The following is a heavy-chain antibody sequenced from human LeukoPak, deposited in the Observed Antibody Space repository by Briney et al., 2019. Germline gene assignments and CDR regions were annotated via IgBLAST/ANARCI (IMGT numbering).Heavy chain of an antibody. CDR1: GFTFTTYA. CDR3: ARGGGLPYYYYYYMDV. J-gene: IGHJ6*03. V-gene: IGHV3-9*03. CDR2: ISWNSGSI. Sequence: GGSLRLSCAASGFTFTTYAMSWVRQAPGKGLEWVSGISWNSGSIGYADSVKGRFTISRDNAKNSLYLQMNSLRAEDMALYYCARGGGLPYYYYYYMDVWGKGTTVTVSS. D-gene: IGHD3/OR15-3a*01.